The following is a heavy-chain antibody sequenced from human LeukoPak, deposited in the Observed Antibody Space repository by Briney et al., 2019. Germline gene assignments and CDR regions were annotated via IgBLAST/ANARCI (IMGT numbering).Heavy chain of an antibody. CDR2: TSHSGTT. Sequence: PSETLSLTCAVSGYSISSAYYWGWIRQPPGKGLEWIGTTSHSGTTYFNPSLKSRVTIFLDTSKNQFSLKLTSVTAADTAVYYCARFGSTSGRGFDPWGQGTLVTVSS. D-gene: IGHD2-2*01. J-gene: IGHJ5*02. CDR1: GYSISSAYY. CDR3: ARFGSTSGRGFDP. V-gene: IGHV4-38-2*01.